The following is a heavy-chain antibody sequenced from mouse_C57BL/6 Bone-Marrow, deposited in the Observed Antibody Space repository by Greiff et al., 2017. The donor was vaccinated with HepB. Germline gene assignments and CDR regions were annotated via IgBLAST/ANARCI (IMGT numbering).Heavy chain of an antibody. Sequence: QVQLQQPGAELVKPGASVKLSCKASGYTFPSYWLHWVKQRPGQGLEWIGMIHPNSGSTNYNEKFKSKATLTVDKSSSTAYMQLSSLTSEDSAVYYCARWGYGCSCWFDYWGQGTTLTVSS. CDR1: GYTFPSYW. CDR2: IHPNSGST. J-gene: IGHJ2*01. D-gene: IGHD1-1*01. CDR3: ARWGYGCSCWFDY. V-gene: IGHV1-64*01.